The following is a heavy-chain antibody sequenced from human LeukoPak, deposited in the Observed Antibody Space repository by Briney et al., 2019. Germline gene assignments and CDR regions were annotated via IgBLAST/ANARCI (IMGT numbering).Heavy chain of an antibody. CDR1: GFPFSSYV. V-gene: IGHV3-23*01. CDR3: AQDRGATVTTFAY. Sequence: GGSLRLSCAASGFPFSSYVMSWVRQAPGKGLEWDSGISASGGSRYYADSVKGRFTISRDNSKNTVYLQMSSLRAEDTAVYYCAQDRGATVTTFAYWGQGTLVSVSS. J-gene: IGHJ4*02. CDR2: ISASGGSR. D-gene: IGHD4-17*01.